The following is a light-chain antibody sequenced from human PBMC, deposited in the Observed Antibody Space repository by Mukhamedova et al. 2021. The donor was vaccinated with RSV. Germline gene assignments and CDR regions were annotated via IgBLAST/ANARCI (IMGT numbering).Light chain of an antibody. Sequence: WYQRRVHGKAPKLLIYKVSDLESGVPSRFSGRGSETEFTLTISSLQPDDSANYYCQKYSVYPWAFGQGTKVEIK. J-gene: IGKJ1*01. CDR2: KVS. V-gene: IGKV1-5*03. CDR3: QKYSVYPWA.